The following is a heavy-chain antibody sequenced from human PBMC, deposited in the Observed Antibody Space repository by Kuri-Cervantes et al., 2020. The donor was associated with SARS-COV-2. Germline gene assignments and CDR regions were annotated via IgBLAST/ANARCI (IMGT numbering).Heavy chain of an antibody. V-gene: IGHV4-39*07. CDR1: GGSISSSSYY. J-gene: IGHJ4*02. D-gene: IGHD3-3*01. Sequence: GSLRLSCTVSGGSISSSSYYWGWIRQPPGKGLEWIGSIYYSGSTYYNPSLKSRVTISVDTSKNQFSLKLSSVTAADTAVYYCARGPPNYDFWSGYKSAFDYWGQGTLVTVSS. CDR2: IYYSGST. CDR3: ARGPPNYDFWSGYKSAFDY.